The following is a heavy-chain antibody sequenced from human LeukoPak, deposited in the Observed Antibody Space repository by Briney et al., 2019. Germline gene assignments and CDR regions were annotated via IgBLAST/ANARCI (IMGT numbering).Heavy chain of an antibody. CDR1: GYTFTIYG. J-gene: IGHJ5*02. V-gene: IGHV1-18*01. CDR2: ISAYNGNT. Sequence: GASVKVSCKASGYTFTIYGISWVRQAPGQGLEWMGWISAYNGNTNYAQKLQGRVTMTTDTSTSTAYMELRSLRSDDTAVYYCARARIVGATTGKHNWFDPWGQGTLVTVSS. D-gene: IGHD1-26*01. CDR3: ARARIVGATTGKHNWFDP.